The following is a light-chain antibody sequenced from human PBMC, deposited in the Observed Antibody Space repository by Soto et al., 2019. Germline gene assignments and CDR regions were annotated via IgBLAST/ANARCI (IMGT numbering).Light chain of an antibody. V-gene: IGKV3-20*01. J-gene: IGKJ1*01. Sequence: SVLTQSPGTLSFSPWERATLSCRASQSVSRDYLVWYQQKPGQAPRLLIYGASSRATGIPDRFSGSGSGTDFTLTISRLEPEDFAVYYCQQYGSSGTFGQGTKVDIK. CDR1: QSVSRDY. CDR2: GAS. CDR3: QQYGSSGT.